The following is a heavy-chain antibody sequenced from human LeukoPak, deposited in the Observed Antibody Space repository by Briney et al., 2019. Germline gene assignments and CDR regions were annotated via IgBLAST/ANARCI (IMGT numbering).Heavy chain of an antibody. CDR1: GFTFSFYS. D-gene: IGHD1-1*01. Sequence: GGSLRLSCAASGFTFSFYSMRWVRQAPGKGLEWVSSISSFGNYIYYTDSVKGGFIISRDNDKNSLHLQMNILRADDTAVYYCVRDQQPEVPTSDTSPSAWGQGTLVSVSS. V-gene: IGHV3-21*01. J-gene: IGHJ5*02. CDR2: ISSFGNYI. CDR3: VRDQQPEVPTSDTSPSA.